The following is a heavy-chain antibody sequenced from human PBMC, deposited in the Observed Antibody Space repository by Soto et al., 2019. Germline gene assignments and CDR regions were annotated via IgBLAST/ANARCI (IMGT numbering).Heavy chain of an antibody. Sequence: VGSLRLSCAASGLTFSSYSMNWVRQAPGKGLEWVSSISSGSTYIYYADSVKGRFTISRDNAKNSLYLQMNSLRAEDTAVYYCARGGSSSPYYFDYWGQGTLVTVSS. CDR2: ISSGSTYI. CDR3: ARGGSSSPYYFDY. V-gene: IGHV3-21*01. J-gene: IGHJ4*02. D-gene: IGHD6-13*01. CDR1: GLTFSSYS.